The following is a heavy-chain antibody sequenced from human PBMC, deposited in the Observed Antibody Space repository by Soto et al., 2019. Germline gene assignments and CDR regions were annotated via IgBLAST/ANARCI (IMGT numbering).Heavy chain of an antibody. CDR2: IIPILGIA. CDR1: GGTFSSYT. Sequence: QVQLVQSGAEVKKPGSSVKVSCKASGGTFSSYTISWVRQAPGQGLEWMGRIIPILGIANYAQKFQGRVTITADKSTSTAYMELSSLRSEDTAVYYCARDRPIVVLPGAAMLDCWGQGTLVTVSS. V-gene: IGHV1-69*08. D-gene: IGHD2-2*01. CDR3: ARDRPIVVLPGAAMLDC. J-gene: IGHJ4*02.